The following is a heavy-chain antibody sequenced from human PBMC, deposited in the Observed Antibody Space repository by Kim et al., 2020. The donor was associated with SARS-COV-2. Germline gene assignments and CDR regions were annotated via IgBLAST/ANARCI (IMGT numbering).Heavy chain of an antibody. CDR2: IYYSGST. Sequence: SETLSLTCTVSGGSISSSSYYWGWIRQPPGKGLEWIGKIYYSGSTYYKPSLKSRVIMSVDTSKNQFSLRLSSVTAADTAVYYCARLRSRNPANRQKNWF. J-gene: IGHJ5*01. CDR3: ARLRSRNPANRQKNWF. D-gene: IGHD2-2*01. CDR1: GGSISSSSYY. V-gene: IGHV4-39*01.